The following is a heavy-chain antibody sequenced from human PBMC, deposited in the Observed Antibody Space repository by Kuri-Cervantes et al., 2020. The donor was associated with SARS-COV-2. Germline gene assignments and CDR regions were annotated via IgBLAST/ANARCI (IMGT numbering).Heavy chain of an antibody. V-gene: IGHV6-1*01. CDR1: GDRVSSNSAA. J-gene: IGHJ6*02. CDR2: TYFRSKWYT. D-gene: IGHD3-10*01. CDR3: ARGMVRGVIQYYYYGMDV. Sequence: SQTLSLTCAISGDRVSSNSAAWNWIRQSPSRGLEWLGRTYFRSKWYTDYAVSVKSRITINPDTSKNQFSLQLNSVTPEDTAVYYCARGMVRGVIQYYYYGMDVWGQGTTVTVSS.